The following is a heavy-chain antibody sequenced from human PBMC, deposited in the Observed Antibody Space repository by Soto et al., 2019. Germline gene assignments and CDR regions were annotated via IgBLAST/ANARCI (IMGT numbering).Heavy chain of an antibody. Sequence: LSLTCTVSGGSISSSSYYWGWIRQPPGKGLEWIGSIYYSGSTYYNLSLKNRVTISVDTSKNQFSLKLSSVTAADTAVYFCARQPGYCSGDSCRIDYWGQGTLVTVSS. V-gene: IGHV4-39*01. CDR1: GGSISSSSYY. J-gene: IGHJ4*02. D-gene: IGHD2-15*01. CDR2: IYYSGST. CDR3: ARQPGYCSGDSCRIDY.